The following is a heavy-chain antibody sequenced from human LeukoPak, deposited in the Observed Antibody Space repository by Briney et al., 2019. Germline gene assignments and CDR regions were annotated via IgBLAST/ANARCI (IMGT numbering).Heavy chain of an antibody. CDR3: ARDPSYQDIVVVPAA. Sequence: GGSLRLSCTASGFTFGDYAMSWFRQAPGKGLEWVGFIRSKAYGGTTEYAASVKGRFTISRDDSKSIAYLQMNSLRAEDTAVYYCARDPSYQDIVVVPAAWGQGTQVTVSS. CDR1: GFTFGDYA. V-gene: IGHV3-49*03. D-gene: IGHD2-2*01. J-gene: IGHJ4*02. CDR2: IRSKAYGGTT.